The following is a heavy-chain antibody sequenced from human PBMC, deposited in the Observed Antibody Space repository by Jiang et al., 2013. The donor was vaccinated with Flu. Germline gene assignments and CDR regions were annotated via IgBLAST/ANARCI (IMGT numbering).Heavy chain of an antibody. CDR3: ARLKVDTAMEYYFDY. J-gene: IGHJ4*02. D-gene: IGHD5-18*01. Sequence: GAEVKKPGESLKISCKGSGYSFTSYWIGWVRQMPGKGLEWMGIIYPGDSDTRYSPSFQGQVTISADKSISTAYLQWSSLEASDTAMYYCARLKVDTAMEYYFDYWGQGTLVTVSS. V-gene: IGHV5-51*03. CDR2: IYPGDSDT. CDR1: GYSFTSYW.